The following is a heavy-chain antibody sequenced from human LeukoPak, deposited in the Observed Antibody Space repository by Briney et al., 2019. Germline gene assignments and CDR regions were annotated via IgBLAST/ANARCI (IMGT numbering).Heavy chain of an antibody. CDR1: GGSFSGYY. CDR3: ARLGYCSSTSCPWTDY. CDR2: INHSGST. J-gene: IGHJ4*02. V-gene: IGHV4-34*01. Sequence: PSETLSLTCAVYGGSFSGYYWSWIRQPPGKGLEWIGEINHSGSTNYNPSLKSRVTMSVDTSKNQFSLKLSSVTAADTAVYYCARLGYCSSTSCPWTDYWGQGTLVTVSS. D-gene: IGHD2-2*03.